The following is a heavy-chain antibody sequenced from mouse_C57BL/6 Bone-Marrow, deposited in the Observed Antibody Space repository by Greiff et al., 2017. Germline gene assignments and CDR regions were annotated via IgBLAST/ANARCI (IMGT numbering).Heavy chain of an antibody. Sequence: VQLQQSGAELVRPGTSVKVSCKASGYAFTNYLIEWVKQRPGQGLEWIGVINPGSGGTNYNEKFKGKATLTADKSSSTAYMQLSSLPSEDSAVYFCARSKNWDSWFAYWGRGTLVTVSA. CDR3: ARSKNWDSWFAY. J-gene: IGHJ3*01. V-gene: IGHV1-54*01. CDR1: GYAFTNYL. CDR2: INPGSGGT. D-gene: IGHD4-1*01.